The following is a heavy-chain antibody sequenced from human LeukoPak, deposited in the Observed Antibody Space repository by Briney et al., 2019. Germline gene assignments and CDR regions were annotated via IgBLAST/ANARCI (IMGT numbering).Heavy chain of an antibody. J-gene: IGHJ4*02. D-gene: IGHD1-26*01. CDR1: GFSSSSFA. CDR2: IRYDGNSK. Sequence: GGSLRLSCAASGFSSSSFAMHWLRQAPGKGLEWVAFIRYDGNSKYYADSVKGRFTVSRDNSKNTLYLQMNSLRGEDPALYYCSKAASGTYCGFYWGQGTLVTVSS. CDR3: SKAASGTYCGFY. V-gene: IGHV3-30*02.